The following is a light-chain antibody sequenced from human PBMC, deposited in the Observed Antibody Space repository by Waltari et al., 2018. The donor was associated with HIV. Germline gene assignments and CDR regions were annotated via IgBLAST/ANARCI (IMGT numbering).Light chain of an antibody. Sequence: QSALTQPRSVSGSPGQSVTISCTGTSSDVGGYNYVSWYQQHPGKAPKLMIYDVSKRPSGVPDRFSGSKSGNTASLTISGLQAEDEADYYCKSFSTSNTYVFGSGTRVTVL. CDR2: DVS. V-gene: IGLV2-11*01. J-gene: IGLJ1*01. CDR3: KSFSTSNTYV. CDR1: SSDVGGYNY.